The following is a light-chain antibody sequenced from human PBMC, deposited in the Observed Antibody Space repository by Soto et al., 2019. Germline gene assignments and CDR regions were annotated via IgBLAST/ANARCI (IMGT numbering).Light chain of an antibody. Sequence: EIVLTQSPATLSLSPGERATLSCRASQSVSSNYLAWYQQRPGQAPRLLIYGASSRAADIPDRFSGSGSGIDFTLTISRLEPEDFAVYYCQEYGRSRTFGQGTKVEIK. V-gene: IGKV3-20*01. CDR3: QEYGRSRT. CDR2: GAS. CDR1: QSVSSNY. J-gene: IGKJ1*01.